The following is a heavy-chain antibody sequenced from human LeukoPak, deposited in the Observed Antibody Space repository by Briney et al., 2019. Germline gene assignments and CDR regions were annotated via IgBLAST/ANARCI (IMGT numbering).Heavy chain of an antibody. J-gene: IGHJ4*02. CDR3: ARGGGRHVEY. D-gene: IGHD3-16*01. Sequence: PGGSLRLPCAASGFTFSSYWMSWVRQAPGKGLEWVANIKEDGSEKNYVDSVKGRFTISRDNAKNSLYLQMNILRAEDTAVYYCARGGGRHVEYWGQGNLVTVSS. CDR1: GFTFSSYW. V-gene: IGHV3-7*05. CDR2: IKEDGSEK.